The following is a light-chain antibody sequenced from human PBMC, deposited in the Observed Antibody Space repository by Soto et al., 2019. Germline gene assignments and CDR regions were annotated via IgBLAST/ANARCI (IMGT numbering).Light chain of an antibody. J-gene: IGLJ1*01. CDR2: GVT. CDR3: SSFTSGRIYV. Sequence: QSVLTQPASVSGSAGHTITIWCTGTSSDVGGYNAVSRYQHHPGKAPKLLINGVTTRPSAMSDRFSASKCGLTASPTISGPQPEDEADYYCSSFTSGRIYVIGRGSKGTVL. V-gene: IGLV2-14*01. CDR1: SSDVGGYNA.